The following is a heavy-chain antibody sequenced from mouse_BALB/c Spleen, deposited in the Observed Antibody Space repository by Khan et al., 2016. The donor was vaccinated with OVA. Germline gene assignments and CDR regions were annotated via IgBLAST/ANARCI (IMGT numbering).Heavy chain of an antibody. CDR2: IDPSSGET. Sequence: QVQLQQPGPDLVRPGASVKMSCKASGYTFTNFWIHRVKQRPGQGLEWIGMIDPSSGETILNKKFNDKATLNVDTSSNTAYMQLSSLTSEDSAVYSCARHDYGGFTYWGQGTLVTVSA. CDR1: GYTFTNFW. J-gene: IGHJ3*01. CDR3: ARHDYGGFTY. V-gene: IGHV1-59*01. D-gene: IGHD2-4*01.